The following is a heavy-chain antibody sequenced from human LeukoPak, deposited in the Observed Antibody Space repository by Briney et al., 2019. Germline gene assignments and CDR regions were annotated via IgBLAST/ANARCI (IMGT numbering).Heavy chain of an antibody. D-gene: IGHD6-13*01. CDR3: ARVMRIVGAGGGYYFMDV. J-gene: IGHJ6*03. CDR2: IKTNTGDP. V-gene: IGHV7-4-1*02. Sequence: GASVKVSCKASGYTFTSYGISWVRQAPGQGLEWMGWIKTNTGDPTYAQGLTGRFVFSLDTSVSTAYLQITSLKAEDTAVYYCARVMRIVGAGGGYYFMDVWGKGTTVTVSS. CDR1: GYTFTSYG.